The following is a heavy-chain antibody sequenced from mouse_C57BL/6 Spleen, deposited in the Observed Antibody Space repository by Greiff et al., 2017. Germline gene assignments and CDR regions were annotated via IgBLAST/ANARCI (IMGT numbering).Heavy chain of an antibody. V-gene: IGHV1-20*01. D-gene: IGHD1-1*01. CDR3: ARGYYGGDYFDY. J-gene: IGHJ2*01. CDR1: GYSFTGYF. CDR2: INPYNGDT. Sequence: VQLQQSGPELVKPGDSVKISCKASGYSFTGYFMNWVMQSHGKSLEWIGRINPYNGDTFYNQKFKGKATLTVDKSSSTAHMELRSLTSEDSAVYYCARGYYGGDYFDYWGQGTTLTVSS.